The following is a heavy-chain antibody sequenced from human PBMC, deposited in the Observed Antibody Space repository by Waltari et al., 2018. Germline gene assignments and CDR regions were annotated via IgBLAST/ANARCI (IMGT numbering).Heavy chain of an antibody. J-gene: IGHJ4*02. D-gene: IGHD1-1*01. V-gene: IGHV3-74*01. CDR2: INGDGSTS. CDR3: AKVPGTSQLYYLDN. Sequence: EEQLVESGGGLVQPGDSLRLSCAASGFTYSNHWMHWVRQAPGKGLVWVSSINGDGSTSNYADSVKGRFTISRDNSKNTLYLQMNSLRPEDTAVYYCAKVPGTSQLYYLDNWGQGTLVTVSS. CDR1: GFTYSNHW.